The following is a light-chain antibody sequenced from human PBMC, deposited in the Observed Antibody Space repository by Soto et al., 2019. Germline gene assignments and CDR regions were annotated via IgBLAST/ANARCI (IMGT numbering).Light chain of an antibody. J-gene: IGLJ1*01. CDR3: QSYDSSLSGYV. CDR1: SSNIGAGYE. Sequence: QSALTQPPSVSEAPGQRVTISCTGSSSNIGAGYEAHWYQQVPGTAPKLLIYENNNRPSGVPDRFSGSKSGTSASLAITGLQAVDEAEYYCQSYDSSLSGYVFGTGTKVTVL. V-gene: IGLV1-40*01. CDR2: ENN.